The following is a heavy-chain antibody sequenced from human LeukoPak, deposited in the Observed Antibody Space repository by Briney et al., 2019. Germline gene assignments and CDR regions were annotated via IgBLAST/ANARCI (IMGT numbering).Heavy chain of an antibody. CDR2: LYYSGNT. V-gene: IGHV4-39*01. Sequence: SETLSLTCNVSGDSISSYKYYWGWVRQPPGKGLEWIGNLYYSGNTYYNPSLKGRVTLSVDTSKNQFSLKLRSVTAADTAIFYCARYSISFDAFDIWGQGTMVTVSS. J-gene: IGHJ3*02. D-gene: IGHD4-11*01. CDR1: GDSISSYKYY. CDR3: ARYSISFDAFDI.